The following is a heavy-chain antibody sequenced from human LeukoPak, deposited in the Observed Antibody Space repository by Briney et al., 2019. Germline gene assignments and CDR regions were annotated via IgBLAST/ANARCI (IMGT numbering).Heavy chain of an antibody. V-gene: IGHV1-24*01. D-gene: IGHD1-26*01. CDR2: FDPDDRKT. CDR3: ATIVSGVDDYFYYYMDV. Sequence: ASVKVSCKVSGYRVSESSMYWVRQAPGKGLEWMGGFDPDDRKTIYAQKFQGRFTMTEDTSTDTAYMELSSLRSEDTAVYFCATIVSGVDDYFYYYMDVWGKGTPVTVSS. J-gene: IGHJ6*03. CDR1: GYRVSESS.